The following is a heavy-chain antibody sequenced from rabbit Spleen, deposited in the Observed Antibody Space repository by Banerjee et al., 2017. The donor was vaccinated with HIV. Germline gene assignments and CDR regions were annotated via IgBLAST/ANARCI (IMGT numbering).Heavy chain of an antibody. CDR1: GFSFSSYNF. Sequence: QSLEESGGDLVKPGASLTLTCTASGFSFSSYNFICWVRQAPGKGLEWIACIDIGSRDFTYYASWAKGRFIISKTSSTTVTLQMTSLTVADTATYFCARDTGSSFSTYGMDLWGPGTLVTVS. CDR3: ARDTGSSFSTYGMDL. J-gene: IGHJ6*01. V-gene: IGHV1S40*01. D-gene: IGHD8-1*01. CDR2: IDIGSRDFT.